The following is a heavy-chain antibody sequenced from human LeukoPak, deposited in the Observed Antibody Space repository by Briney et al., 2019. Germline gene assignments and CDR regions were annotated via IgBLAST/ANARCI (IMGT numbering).Heavy chain of an antibody. CDR1: GFTFNNYG. J-gene: IGHJ4*02. V-gene: IGHV3-30*03. CDR2: ISYDGSNK. Sequence: GRSLRLSCAASGFTFNNYGMHWVRPAPGKGLEWVAMISYDGSNKYYADSVKGRFTISRDNSKNTLYLQMNSLRAEDTAVYYCARAGISGSPPYWGQGTLVTVSS. D-gene: IGHD1-26*01. CDR3: ARAGISGSPPY.